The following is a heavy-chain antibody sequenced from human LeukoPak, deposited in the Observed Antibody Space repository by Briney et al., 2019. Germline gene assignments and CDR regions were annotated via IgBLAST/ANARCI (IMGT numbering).Heavy chain of an antibody. D-gene: IGHD4-17*01. V-gene: IGHV4-59*01. CDR3: ARSGAVTHNVFDN. CDR2: IYYSGDT. J-gene: IGHJ4*02. Sequence: PSETLSLTCTVSGGSINSYYWSWIRQPPGKELEWIGDIYYSGDTNYNPSLKSRVTISVDTSKNQSSLKLSSVTAPDTAVYYCARSGAVTHNVFDNWGQGTLVTVSS. CDR1: GGSINSYY.